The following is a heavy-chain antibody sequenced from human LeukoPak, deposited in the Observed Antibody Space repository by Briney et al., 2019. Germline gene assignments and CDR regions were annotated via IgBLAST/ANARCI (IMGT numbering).Heavy chain of an antibody. CDR3: ARRRVGIAAAGTPLNWFDP. D-gene: IGHD6-13*01. CDR2: INPNSGGT. CDR1: GYTFTGYY. V-gene: IGHV1-2*02. Sequence: ASVTVSCKASGYTFTGYYMHWVRQAPGQGLEWMGWINPNSGGTNYAQKFQGRVTMTRDTSISTAYMELSRLGSDDTAVYYCARRRVGIAAAGTPLNWFDPWGQGTLVTVSS. J-gene: IGHJ5*02.